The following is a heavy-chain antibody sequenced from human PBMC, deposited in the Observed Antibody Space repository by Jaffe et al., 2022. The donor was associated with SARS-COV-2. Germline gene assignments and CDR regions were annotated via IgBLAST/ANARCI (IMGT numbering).Heavy chain of an antibody. CDR1: GGSISSGSYY. V-gene: IGHV4-61*02. CDR2: IYTSGST. Sequence: QVQLQESGPGLVKPSQTLSLTCTVSGGSISSGSYYWSWIRQPAGKGLEWIGRIYTSGSTNYNPSLKSRVTISVDTSKNQFSLKLSSVTAADTAVYYCARDTTQWPGGWFDPWGQGTLVTVSS. D-gene: IGHD6-19*01. CDR3: ARDTTQWPGGWFDP. J-gene: IGHJ5*02.